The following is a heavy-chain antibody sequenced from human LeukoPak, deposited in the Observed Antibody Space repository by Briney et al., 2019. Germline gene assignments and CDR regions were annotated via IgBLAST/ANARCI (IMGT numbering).Heavy chain of an antibody. Sequence: HPGGSLRLSCATSGFIFSIYGMHWVRQAPGKGLEWVAFIRYDGNNQYYADSVKGRFTISRDNSRNTLFLQMNSLRAEDTAVYYCAKRIGGMGWAFDIWGQGTMVTVSS. D-gene: IGHD2-15*01. CDR1: GFIFSIYG. CDR3: AKRIGGMGWAFDI. J-gene: IGHJ3*02. V-gene: IGHV3-30*02. CDR2: IRYDGNNQ.